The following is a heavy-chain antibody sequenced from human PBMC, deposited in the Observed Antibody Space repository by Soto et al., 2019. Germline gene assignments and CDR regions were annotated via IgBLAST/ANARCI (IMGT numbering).Heavy chain of an antibody. V-gene: IGHV1-18*01. CDR1: GYTFYRYG. CDR3: ASDTQQDSNGYYLEWFDP. CDR2: INPSNDNT. D-gene: IGHD3-22*01. Sequence: QVQLVQSGAEVKKAGASVKVSCKASGYTFYRYGITWVRQAPGQGLEWMGWINPSNDNTNYAQKFRGRVTMTTDAPTSTAHMELRRLKSDDTAVYYCASDTQQDSNGYYLEWFDPWGQGTLVTVSS. J-gene: IGHJ5*02.